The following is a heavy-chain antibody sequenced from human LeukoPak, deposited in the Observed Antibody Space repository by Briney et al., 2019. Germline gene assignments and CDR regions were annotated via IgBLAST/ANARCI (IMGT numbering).Heavy chain of an antibody. D-gene: IGHD2/OR15-2a*01. J-gene: IGHJ3*02. CDR3: ARPFHDAFDI. Sequence: GGSLRLSCAASGFTFSSYAMSWVRQAPGKGLEWVSYISSSSGSTINYADSVKGRFTISRDNAKNSLYLQMNSLRAEDTAVYYCARPFHDAFDIWGQGTMVTVSS. V-gene: IGHV3-48*04. CDR2: ISSSSGSTI. CDR1: GFTFSSYA.